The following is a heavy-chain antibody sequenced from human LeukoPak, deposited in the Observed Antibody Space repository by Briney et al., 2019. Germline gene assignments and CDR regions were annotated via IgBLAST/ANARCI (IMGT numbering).Heavy chain of an antibody. CDR1: GGTFISYA. D-gene: IGHD5-12*01. CDR2: IIPIFGTA. Sequence: ASVKVSCKASGGTFISYAISWVRQAPGQGLEWMGGIIPIFGTANYAQKFQGRVTITADESTSTAYMELSSLRSEDTAVYYCARGTSGYDFGNWFDPWGQGTLVTVSS. J-gene: IGHJ5*02. V-gene: IGHV1-69*13. CDR3: ARGTSGYDFGNWFDP.